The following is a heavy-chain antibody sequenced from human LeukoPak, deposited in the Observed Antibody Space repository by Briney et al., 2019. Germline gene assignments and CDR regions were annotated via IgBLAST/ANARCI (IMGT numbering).Heavy chain of an antibody. CDR2: IYYSGST. V-gene: IGHV4-59*01. CDR1: GGSISSYY. D-gene: IGHD3-10*01. Sequence: KPSETLSLTCTVSGGSISSYYWSWIRQPPGKGLGWMGYIYYSGSTNYNPSLKSRVTISVDTSKNQFSLKLSSVTAADTAVYYCAGGFLFGELGGHFDYWGQGTLVTVSS. CDR3: AGGFLFGELGGHFDY. J-gene: IGHJ4*02.